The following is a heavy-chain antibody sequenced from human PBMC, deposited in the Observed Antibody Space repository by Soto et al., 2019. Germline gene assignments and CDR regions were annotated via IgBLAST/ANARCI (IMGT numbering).Heavy chain of an antibody. CDR1: EGTFNSYA. J-gene: IGHJ4*02. CDR2: IIPYYNTL. D-gene: IGHD6-13*01. Sequence: QAQVVQSGAEVRKPGSSVKLSCKASEGTFNSYAIAWVRQAPGQGLEWMGGIIPYYNTLNYAQKFQDRVTITADDSPNTVYMELSSLRSDDTAVYFCASGASRWYPYSFDSWAQGTLVTVSS. CDR3: ASGASRWYPYSFDS. V-gene: IGHV1-69*01.